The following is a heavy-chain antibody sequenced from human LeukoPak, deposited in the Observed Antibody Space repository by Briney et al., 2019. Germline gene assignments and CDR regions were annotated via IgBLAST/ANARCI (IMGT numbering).Heavy chain of an antibody. Sequence: PSETLSLTCTVSGGSMSSYYWSWIRQPAGKGLEWIGRIYTSGSTNYNPSLKSRVTISVDTSKNQFSLKLSSVTAADTTVYYCARDSAESSYYYGSGSPWFDPWGQGTLVTVSS. CDR3: ARDSAESSYYYGSGSPWFDP. J-gene: IGHJ5*02. CDR1: GGSMSSYY. CDR2: IYTSGST. V-gene: IGHV4-4*07. D-gene: IGHD3-10*01.